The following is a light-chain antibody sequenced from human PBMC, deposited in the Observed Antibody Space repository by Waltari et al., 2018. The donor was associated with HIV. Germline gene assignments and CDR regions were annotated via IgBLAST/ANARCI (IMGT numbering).Light chain of an antibody. Sequence: QSALTQPRSVSGSPGQSVTISCTGTSSDVGGYNYVSWYQQQQGKAPKLMIYDVSKRPSGVPYRFSGSRSGNTSSLAISGLQAEDEADYYCCSYAGSYGVVFGGGTKLTVL. J-gene: IGLJ2*01. CDR3: CSYAGSYGVV. CDR1: SSDVGGYNY. V-gene: IGLV2-11*01. CDR2: DVS.